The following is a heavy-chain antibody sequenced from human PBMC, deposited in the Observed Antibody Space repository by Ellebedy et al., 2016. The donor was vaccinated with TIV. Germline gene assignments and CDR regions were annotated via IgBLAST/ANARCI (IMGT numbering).Heavy chain of an antibody. D-gene: IGHD3-22*01. J-gene: IGHJ4*02. CDR2: IYYSWST. V-gene: IGHV4-59*01. CDR3: ASSLSSGYYPNFDY. Sequence: MPSETLSLTCTVSGGSISSYYWPWIRQPPGKGLEWIGYIYYSWSTNYNPSLKSRVTISVDTSKNQFSLKLSSVNAADTAVYYCASSLSSGYYPNFDYWGQGTLVTVSS. CDR1: GGSISSYY.